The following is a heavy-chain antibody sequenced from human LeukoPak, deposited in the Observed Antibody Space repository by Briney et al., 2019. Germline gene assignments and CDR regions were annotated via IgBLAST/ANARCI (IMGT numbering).Heavy chain of an antibody. D-gene: IGHD3-22*01. Sequence: PGGSLRLSCAASGFTFSSYDMHWVRQATGKGLEWVSAIGPAGDTYYPGSVKGRFTISRENAKNSLYLQMNSLRAGDTAVYYCARDSGYYYDSSGYYYPGYYGMDVWGQGTTVTVSS. J-gene: IGHJ6*02. CDR1: GFTFSSYD. CDR2: IGPAGDT. CDR3: ARDSGYYYDSSGYYYPGYYGMDV. V-gene: IGHV3-13*04.